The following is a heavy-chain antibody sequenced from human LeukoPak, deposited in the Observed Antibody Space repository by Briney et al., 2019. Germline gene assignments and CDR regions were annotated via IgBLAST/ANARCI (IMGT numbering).Heavy chain of an antibody. D-gene: IGHD3-3*01. Sequence: GGSLRLSCPASGFTFSSYWMSWVRQVPGKGLEWVANIKQDGSEKNYVDSVKGRFTISRDNAKNSLYLQMNSLRAEDTAVYYCARAGWSGYYRTVEKFDYWGQGTLVTVSS. CDR1: GFTFSSYW. J-gene: IGHJ4*02. V-gene: IGHV3-7*01. CDR3: ARAGWSGYYRTVEKFDY. CDR2: IKQDGSEK.